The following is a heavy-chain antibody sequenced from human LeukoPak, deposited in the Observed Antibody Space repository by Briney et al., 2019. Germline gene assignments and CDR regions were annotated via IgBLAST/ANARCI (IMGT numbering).Heavy chain of an antibody. CDR1: GFTFSSYA. Sequence: GGSLRLSCAASGFTFSSYAMSWVRQAPGKGLELVSAISGSGGSTYYADSVKGRFTISRDNSKNTLYLQMNSLRAEDTAVYYCARYGSGSYPEPYYYYYGMDVWGQGTTVTVSS. CDR2: ISGSGGST. D-gene: IGHD3-10*01. J-gene: IGHJ6*02. V-gene: IGHV3-23*01. CDR3: ARYGSGSYPEPYYYYYGMDV.